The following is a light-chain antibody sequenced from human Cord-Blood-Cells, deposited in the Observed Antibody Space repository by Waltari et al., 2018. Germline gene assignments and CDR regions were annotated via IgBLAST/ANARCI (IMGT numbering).Light chain of an antibody. J-gene: IGLJ7*01. CDR3: SSYTSSSTQHAV. CDR1: SSHRGAYNY. V-gene: IGLV2-14*03. Sequence: QSAVAHPPSVLRSPGLPITLSCTGTSSHRGAYNYVPWFQQHPGKAPKLMIYDASNRPSGVANRFSGSKSGNTASLTISGLQAEDEADYYCSSYTSSSTQHAVFGGGTQLTVL. CDR2: DAS.